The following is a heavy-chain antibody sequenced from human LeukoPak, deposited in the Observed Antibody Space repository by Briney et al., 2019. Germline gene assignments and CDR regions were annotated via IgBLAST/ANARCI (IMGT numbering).Heavy chain of an antibody. Sequence: PGGSLRLSCAASGFTFSTYGMHWVRQAPGKGLEWVAFIRYDGSNKYYADSVKGRFTISRDNSKNTLYLQMNSLRAEDTAMYYCAKDRGYSYAYFDFRGQGTLVTVSS. J-gene: IGHJ4*02. D-gene: IGHD5-18*01. CDR2: IRYDGSNK. CDR1: GFTFSTYG. V-gene: IGHV3-30*02. CDR3: AKDRGYSYAYFDF.